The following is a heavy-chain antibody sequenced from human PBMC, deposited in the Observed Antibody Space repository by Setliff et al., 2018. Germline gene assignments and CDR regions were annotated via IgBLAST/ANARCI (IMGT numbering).Heavy chain of an antibody. CDR3: ARVSLKTYYDFWSGYYDRYFDY. J-gene: IGHJ4*02. D-gene: IGHD3-3*01. V-gene: IGHV4-39*07. Sequence: SETLSLTCTVSGGSISSSSYYWGWIRQPPGKGLEWIGSIHYSGSTYYNPFLKSRVTISIDTSKNQFSLKLSSVTAADTAVYYCARVSLKTYYDFWSGYYDRYFDYWGQGTLVTVST. CDR2: IHYSGST. CDR1: GGSISSSSYY.